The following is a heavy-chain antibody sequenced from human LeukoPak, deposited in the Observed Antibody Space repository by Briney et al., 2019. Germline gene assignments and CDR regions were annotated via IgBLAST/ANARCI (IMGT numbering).Heavy chain of an antibody. CDR1: GYTFTSYG. V-gene: IGHV1-18*01. J-gene: IGHJ3*02. D-gene: IGHD6-13*01. Sequence: GASVKVSCKASGYTFTSYGISWVRRAPGHGLEWMGWISAYNGNTNYAQKLQGRVTMTTDTSTSTAYMELRSLRSDDTAVYYCARDRIAAAGRVRVAFDIWGQGTMVTVSS. CDR2: ISAYNGNT. CDR3: ARDRIAAAGRVRVAFDI.